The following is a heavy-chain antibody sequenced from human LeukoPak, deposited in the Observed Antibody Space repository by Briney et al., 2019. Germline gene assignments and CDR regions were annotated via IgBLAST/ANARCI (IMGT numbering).Heavy chain of an antibody. CDR3: ARVFPFDY. CDR1: VLTFYSYW. V-gene: IGHV3-21*01. CDR2: ISSSSSYI. J-gene: IGHJ4*02. Sequence: GGSLRLSCAASVLTFYSYWMHWLRQAPGKERVWGSSISSSSSYIYYADSVRGRFTISRDNAKNSLYLQMNSLRAEDTAVYYCARVFPFDYWGQGTLVTVSS.